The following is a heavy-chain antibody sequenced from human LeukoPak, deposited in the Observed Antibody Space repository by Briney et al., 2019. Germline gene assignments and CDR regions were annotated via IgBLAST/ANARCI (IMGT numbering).Heavy chain of an antibody. J-gene: IGHJ2*01. V-gene: IGHV4-30-2*01. CDR1: GGSISSGGYS. CDR3: ARGDYGSGSPFRGWYFDL. Sequence: SETLSLTCAVSGGSISSGGYSWSWIRQPPGKGLEWIGYIYHSGSTYYNPSLKSRVTISVDRSKNQFSLKLSSVTAADTAVYYCARGDYGSGSPFRGWYFDLWGRGTLVTVSS. CDR2: IYHSGST. D-gene: IGHD3-10*01.